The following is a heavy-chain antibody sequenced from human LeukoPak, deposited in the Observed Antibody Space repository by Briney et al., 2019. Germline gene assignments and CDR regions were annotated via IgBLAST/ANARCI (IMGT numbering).Heavy chain of an antibody. CDR3: ARVVAVAGTDQFDY. D-gene: IGHD6-19*01. CDR2: IIPILGIA. V-gene: IGHV1-69*04. CDR1: RGTFSIYA. J-gene: IGHJ4*02. Sequence: SVKVSCKASRGTFSIYAISWVRQAPGQGVEWMGRIIPILGIANYAQKLQGRVTITADKSTSTAYMELSSLRSEDTAVYYCARVVAVAGTDQFDYWGQGTLVTVSS.